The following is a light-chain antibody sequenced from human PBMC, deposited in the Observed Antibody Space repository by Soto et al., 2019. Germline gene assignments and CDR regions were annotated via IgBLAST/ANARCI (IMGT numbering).Light chain of an antibody. CDR3: CSYVGARTYV. Sequence: QSALTQPASVSGSPGQSITISCSGSISDVGSSGPVSWYQHHPGQVPKLIISEGSRRPSGVSSRFSGSKTGNTASLTITGLQAEDEANYYCCSYVGARTYVFGTGTKVTAL. V-gene: IGLV2-23*01. CDR2: EGS. CDR1: ISDVGSSGP. J-gene: IGLJ1*01.